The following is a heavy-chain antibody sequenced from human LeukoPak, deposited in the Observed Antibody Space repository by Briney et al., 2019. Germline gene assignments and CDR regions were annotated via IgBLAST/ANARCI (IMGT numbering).Heavy chain of an antibody. J-gene: IGHJ4*02. Sequence: SETLSLTCTVSGGSISSSSYYWGWIRQPPGKGLEWIGSIYYSGSTYYNPSLKSRVTISVDTSKNQFSLTLSSVTAADTAVYYCARTAYYYDSSGHMGGFFDYWGQGTLVTVSS. CDR3: ARTAYYYDSSGHMGGFFDY. D-gene: IGHD3-22*01. V-gene: IGHV4-39*01. CDR2: IYYSGST. CDR1: GGSISSSSYY.